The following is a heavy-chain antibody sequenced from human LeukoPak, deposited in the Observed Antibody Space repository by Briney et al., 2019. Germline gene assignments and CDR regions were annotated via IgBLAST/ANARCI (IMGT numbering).Heavy chain of an antibody. CDR2: INHSGST. D-gene: IGHD1-26*01. CDR3: ARRANGGSYYVDGGRYFDY. J-gene: IGHJ4*02. V-gene: IGHV4-34*01. CDR1: GGSFSGYY. Sequence: PSETLSLTCAVYGGSFSGYYWSWIRQPPGKGREWIGEINHSGSTNYNPSLKSRVTISVDTSKNQFSLKLSSVTAADTAVYYCARRANGGSYYVDGGRYFDYWGQGTLVTVSS.